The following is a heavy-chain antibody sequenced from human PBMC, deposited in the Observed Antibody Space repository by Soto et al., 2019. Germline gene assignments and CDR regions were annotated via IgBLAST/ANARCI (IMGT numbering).Heavy chain of an antibody. V-gene: IGHV3-11*01. D-gene: IGHD6-19*01. CDR2: ISSGGSTI. Sequence: QVQLVESGGGLVKPGGSLRLSCAASGFTFSDSYMSWLRQAPGKGLEWVSYISSGGSTISYAVSVKGRFPISRDTAKNSLHLQMNRRRADDTAVYYCASPPPGLVLISTGWANGGQGTPVTFSS. CDR1: GFTFSDSY. CDR3: ASPPPGLVLISTGWAN. J-gene: IGHJ1*01.